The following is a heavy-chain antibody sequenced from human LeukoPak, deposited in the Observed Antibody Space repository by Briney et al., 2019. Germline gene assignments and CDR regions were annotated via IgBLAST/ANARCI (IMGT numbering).Heavy chain of an antibody. D-gene: IGHD3-22*01. V-gene: IGHV4-59*08. CDR3: ARGHYYDSSGYSFDY. CDR2: IYYSGST. J-gene: IGHJ4*02. CDR1: GGSISSYY. Sequence: SETLSLTCTVSGGSISSYYWSWLRQPPGKGLEWIGYIYYSGSTNYNPSLKSRVTISVDTSKNQFSLKLSSVTAADTAVYYCARGHYYDSSGYSFDYWGQGTLVTVSS.